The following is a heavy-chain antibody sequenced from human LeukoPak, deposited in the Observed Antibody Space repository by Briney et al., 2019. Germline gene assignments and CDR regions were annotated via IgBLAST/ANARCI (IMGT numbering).Heavy chain of an antibody. CDR1: GFSFSSNW. Sequence: GGSLRPSCAASGFSFSSNWMHWVRQAPGKGLVWVSRVNSDGSGTSYADSVKGRFTISRDNAKNTLYLQMNSLRAEDTAVYYCATSLGPLTDYWGQGTTVTVSS. CDR2: VNSDGSGT. D-gene: IGHD7-27*01. CDR3: ATSLGPLTDY. V-gene: IGHV3-74*01. J-gene: IGHJ4*03.